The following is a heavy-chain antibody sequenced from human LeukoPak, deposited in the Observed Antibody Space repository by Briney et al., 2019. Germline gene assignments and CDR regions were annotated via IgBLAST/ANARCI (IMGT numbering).Heavy chain of an antibody. J-gene: IGHJ5*02. V-gene: IGHV3-23*01. CDR1: GFTFSSYA. CDR3: AKVYSNWGSLNWFDP. D-gene: IGHD7-27*01. CDR2: ISGSGGST. Sequence: GGSLRLSCAASGFTFSSYAMSWVRQAPGEGLEWVSSISGSGGSTYYADSVKGRFTISRDNSKNTLYLQMNSLRAEDTAVYYCAKVYSNWGSLNWFDPWGQGTLVTVSS.